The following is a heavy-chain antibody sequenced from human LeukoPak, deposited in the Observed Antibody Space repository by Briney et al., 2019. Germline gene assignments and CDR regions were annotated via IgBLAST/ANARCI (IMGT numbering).Heavy chain of an antibody. J-gene: IGHJ5*02. V-gene: IGHV1-69*01. D-gene: IGHD2-15*01. CDR3: ARGRAVVAASDNCFDP. CDR2: IIPIFGTA. Sequence: SVKVSCKASGGTFSSYAISWVRQAPGQGLEWMGGIIPIFGTANYAQKFQGRVTITADESTSTAYMELSSLRSEDTAVYYCARGRAVVAASDNCFDPWGQGTLVTVSS. CDR1: GGTFSSYA.